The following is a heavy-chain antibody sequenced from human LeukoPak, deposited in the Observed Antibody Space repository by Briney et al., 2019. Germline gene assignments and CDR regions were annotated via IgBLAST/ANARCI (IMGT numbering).Heavy chain of an antibody. Sequence: SETLSLTCTVSGGSISSGDYYWSWIRQPPGKGLEWIGYIYYSGSTYYNPSLESRVTISVDTSKNQFSLKLSSVTAADTAVYYCARGWGYYDSSGYYHLDYWGQGTLVTVSS. V-gene: IGHV4-30-4*01. J-gene: IGHJ4*02. CDR3: ARGWGYYDSSGYYHLDY. CDR2: IYYSGST. D-gene: IGHD3-22*01. CDR1: GGSISSGDYY.